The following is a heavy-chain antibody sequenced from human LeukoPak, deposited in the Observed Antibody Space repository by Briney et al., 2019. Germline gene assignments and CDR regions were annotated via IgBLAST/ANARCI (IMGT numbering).Heavy chain of an antibody. CDR1: GYTFSSYD. CDR2: MNPNSGNT. J-gene: IGHJ4*02. CDR3: IPSGSPTSLDD. V-gene: IGHV1-8*01. Sequence: ASVKLSCKASGYTFSSYDINWVRQATGHGLEWKGWMNPNSGNTGYAQKFQGRVTMTRNTSISTAYMELSSLRSEATAVYYCIPSGSPTSLDDWGQGTLVTVSS. D-gene: IGHD2-15*01.